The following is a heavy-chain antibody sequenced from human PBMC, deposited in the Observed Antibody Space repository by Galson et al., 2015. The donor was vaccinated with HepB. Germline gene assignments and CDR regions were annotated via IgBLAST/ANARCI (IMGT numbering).Heavy chain of an antibody. J-gene: IGHJ4*02. D-gene: IGHD2-2*01. CDR2: IIPIFGTA. CDR1: GGTFSSYA. CDR3: ARDSKLKGDFDY. V-gene: IGHV1-69*13. Sequence: SVKVSCRASGGTFSSYAISWVRQAPGQGLEWMGGIIPIFGTANYAQKFQGRVTITADESTSTAYMELSSLRSEDTAVYYCARDSKLKGDFDYWGQGTLVTVSS.